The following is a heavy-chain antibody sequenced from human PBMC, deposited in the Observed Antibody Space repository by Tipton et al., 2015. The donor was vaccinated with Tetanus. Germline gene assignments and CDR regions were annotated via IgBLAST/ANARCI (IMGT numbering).Heavy chain of an antibody. J-gene: IGHJ4*02. CDR1: GGSISSSSYY. CDR2: IYYSGST. V-gene: IGHV4-39*01. Sequence: TPSLTCTVSGGSISSSSYYWGWIRQPPGKGLEWIGSIYYSGSTYYNPSLKSRVTISVDTSKNQFSLKLSSVTAADTAVYYCARQGIQLWPLNFDYWGQGTLVTVSS. CDR3: ARQGIQLWPLNFDY. D-gene: IGHD5-18*01.